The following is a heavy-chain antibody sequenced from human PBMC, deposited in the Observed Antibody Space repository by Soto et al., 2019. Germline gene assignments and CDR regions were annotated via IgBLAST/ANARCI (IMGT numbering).Heavy chain of an antibody. Sequence: QVQLVQSGPDLKRPGASMKVSCKASGYTFTSYGISWVRQAPGQGLEWMAWISPLKGRTQYSQKAQGRVTLSTDTSSKTAYMEMTTLRVDATAVYYCAMDYGDRPEYFKHWGQGTLVTVS. J-gene: IGHJ1*01. CDR1: GYTFTSYG. V-gene: IGHV1-18*04. CDR2: ISPLKGRT. D-gene: IGHD4-17*01. CDR3: AMDYGDRPEYFKH.